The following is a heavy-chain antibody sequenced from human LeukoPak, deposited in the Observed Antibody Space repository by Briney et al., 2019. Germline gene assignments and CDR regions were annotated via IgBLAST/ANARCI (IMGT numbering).Heavy chain of an antibody. Sequence: ASVKVSCKASGYTFTSYDINWVRQATGQGLEWMGWINPNSGGTNYAQKFQGRVTMTRDTSISTAYMELSRLRSDDTAVYYCARFYDSSGYYSDYWGQGTLVTVSS. J-gene: IGHJ4*02. D-gene: IGHD3-22*01. CDR1: GYTFTSYD. CDR3: ARFYDSSGYYSDY. V-gene: IGHV1-2*02. CDR2: INPNSGGT.